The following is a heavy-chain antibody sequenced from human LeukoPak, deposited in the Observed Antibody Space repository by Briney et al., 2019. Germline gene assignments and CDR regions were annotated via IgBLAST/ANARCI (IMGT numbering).Heavy chain of an antibody. J-gene: IGHJ4*02. CDR1: GFTVSSNY. CDR3: ARVVRVPVACFDY. D-gene: IGHD2-2*01. V-gene: IGHV3-66*01. Sequence: GGSLRLSCVASGFTVSSNYMSWVRQAPGKGLEWVSVIYSGGTTYYADSVKGRFTISRDNSKNTLYLQMNSLRAEDTAVYYCARVVRVPVACFDYWGQGTLVTVSS. CDR2: IYSGGTT.